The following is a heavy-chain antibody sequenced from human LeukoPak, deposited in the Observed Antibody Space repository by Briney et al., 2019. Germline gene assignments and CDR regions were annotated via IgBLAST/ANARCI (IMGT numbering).Heavy chain of an antibody. CDR1: GYTFTSYA. V-gene: IGHV1-3*01. CDR2: INAGNGNT. CDR3: ARDSVVTGNDY. J-gene: IGHJ4*02. Sequence: EASVKVSCKASGYTFTSYAMHWVRQAPGQRLEWMGWINAGNGNTKYSRKFQGRVTITKDTSASTAYMELSSLRSEDTAVYYCARDSVVTGNDYWGQGTLVTVSS. D-gene: IGHD2-21*02.